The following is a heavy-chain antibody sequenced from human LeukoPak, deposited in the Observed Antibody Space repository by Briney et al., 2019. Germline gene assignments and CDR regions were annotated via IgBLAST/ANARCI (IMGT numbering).Heavy chain of an antibody. CDR3: ARPRDGYNWDAFDI. CDR2: ISYDGSYK. Sequence: GSLRLSCTASGFTFGDYAMSWFRQAPGKGLEWVAVISYDGSYKYYADSVKGRFTISRDNSKNTLYLQMNSLRAEDTAVYYCARPRDGYNWDAFDIWGQGTMVTVSS. D-gene: IGHD5-24*01. CDR1: GFTFGDYA. J-gene: IGHJ3*02. V-gene: IGHV3-30*04.